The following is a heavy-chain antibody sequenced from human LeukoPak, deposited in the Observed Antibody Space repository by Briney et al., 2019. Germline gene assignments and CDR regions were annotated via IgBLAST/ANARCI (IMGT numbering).Heavy chain of an antibody. V-gene: IGHV4-31*03. J-gene: IGHJ4*02. CDR2: IYYSGST. D-gene: IGHD3-22*01. Sequence: SETLSLTCTVSGGSISSGGYYWSWIRQHPGKGLEWIGYIYYSGSTYYNPSLKSRVTISVDTSKNQLSLKLSSVTAADTAVYYCASLNYYDSSGYEEIDYWGQGTLVTVSS. CDR3: ASLNYYDSSGYEEIDY. CDR1: GGSISSGGYY.